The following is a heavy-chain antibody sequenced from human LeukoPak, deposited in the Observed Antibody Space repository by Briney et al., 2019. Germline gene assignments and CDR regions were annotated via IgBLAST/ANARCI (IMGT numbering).Heavy chain of an antibody. CDR1: GGSISSHY. Sequence: SETLSLTCTVSGGSISSHYWSWIRQPPGKGLEWIGYIYYSGSTNYNPSLKSRVTISVDTSKNQFSLKLSPVTAADTAVYYCARQAGTHYAFDIWGQGTMVTVSS. V-gene: IGHV4-59*11. CDR3: ARQAGTHYAFDI. D-gene: IGHD1-1*01. CDR2: IYYSGST. J-gene: IGHJ3*02.